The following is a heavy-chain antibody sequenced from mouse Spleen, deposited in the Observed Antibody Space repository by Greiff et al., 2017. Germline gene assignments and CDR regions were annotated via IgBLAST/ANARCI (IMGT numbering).Heavy chain of an antibody. CDR3: ARQAYYYGSSYGYFDV. J-gene: IGHJ1*03. Sequence: EVQRVESGGGLVKPGGSLKLSCAASGFTFSSYTMSWVRQTPEKRLEWVATISGGGGNTYYPDSVKGRFTISRDNAKNTLYLQMSSLRSEDTALYYCARQAYYYGSSYGYFDVWGTGTTVTVSS. D-gene: IGHD1-1*01. CDR2: ISGGGGNT. CDR1: GFTFSSYT. V-gene: IGHV5-9*01.